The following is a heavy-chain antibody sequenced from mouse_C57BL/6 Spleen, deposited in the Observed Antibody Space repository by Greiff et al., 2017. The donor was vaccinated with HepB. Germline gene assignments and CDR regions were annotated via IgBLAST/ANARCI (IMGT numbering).Heavy chain of an antibody. Sequence: VQLQQSGAELARPGASVKLSCKASGYTFTSYGISWVKQRTGQGLEWIGEIYPRSGNTHYNEKFKGKATLTADKSSSTAYMELRSLTSEDSAVYFSARPPTVVATKYFDVWGTGTTVTVSS. J-gene: IGHJ1*03. CDR3: ARPPTVVATKYFDV. V-gene: IGHV1-81*01. CDR1: GYTFTSYG. CDR2: IYPRSGNT. D-gene: IGHD1-1*01.